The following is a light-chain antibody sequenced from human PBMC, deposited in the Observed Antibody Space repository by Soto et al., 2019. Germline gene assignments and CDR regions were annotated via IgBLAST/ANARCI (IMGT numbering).Light chain of an antibody. CDR3: QQYGTSEII. J-gene: IGKJ5*01. Sequence: EFVLTQSPGTLSLSPGERATLSRRASQSLTNSFIAWYQQKPGQAPRLLIYDTSSRASGIPDRFSGSGSGTDFTLTISRLEPEDFAVFYCQQYGTSEIIFGQGTRLEIK. CDR1: QSLTNSF. CDR2: DTS. V-gene: IGKV3-20*01.